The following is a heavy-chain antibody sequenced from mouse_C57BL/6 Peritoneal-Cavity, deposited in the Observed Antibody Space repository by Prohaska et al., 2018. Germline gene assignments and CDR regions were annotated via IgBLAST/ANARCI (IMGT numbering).Heavy chain of an antibody. CDR2: INSDGSAI. CDR3: MGYSNILYFDV. D-gene: IGHD2-5*01. J-gene: IGHJ1*03. Sequence: EVQLLETGGGLVQPGGSRGLSCEGSGFTFSGFWMSWVRQTPGKTLEWIGDINSDGSAINYAPSIKDRFTIFRDNEKSTLYLQMSNVRSEDTATYFCMGYSNILYFDVRGRATTL. CDR1: GFTFSGFW. V-gene: IGHV11-2*01.